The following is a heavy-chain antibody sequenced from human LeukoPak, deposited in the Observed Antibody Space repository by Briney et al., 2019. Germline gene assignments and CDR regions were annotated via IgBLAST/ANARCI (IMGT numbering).Heavy chain of an antibody. CDR2: TYYRSKWYN. CDR1: GDSVSSNSAA. J-gene: IGHJ6*02. Sequence: SQTLSLTCAISGDSVSSNSAAWNWISQSPSRGLEWLGRTYYRSKWYNDYAVSVKSRITINPDTSKNQFSLQLNSVTPEDTAVYYCARDLRAVAGSYYYYGMDVWGQGTTVTVSS. CDR3: ARDLRAVAGSYYYYGMDV. D-gene: IGHD6-19*01. V-gene: IGHV6-1*01.